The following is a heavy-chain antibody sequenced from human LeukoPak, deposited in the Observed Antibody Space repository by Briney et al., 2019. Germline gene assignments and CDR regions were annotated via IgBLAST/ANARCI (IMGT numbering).Heavy chain of an antibody. J-gene: IGHJ4*02. CDR3: ARDLDTIFGVAADY. CDR2: IKQDGSEK. V-gene: IGHV3-7*01. Sequence: GGSLRLSCAASGFAFSSYWMSWVRQAPGKGLEWVANIKQDGSEKYYVDSVKGRFTISRDNAKNSLYLQMNSLRAEDTAVYYCARDLDTIFGVAADYWGQGTLVTVSS. CDR1: GFAFSSYW. D-gene: IGHD3-3*01.